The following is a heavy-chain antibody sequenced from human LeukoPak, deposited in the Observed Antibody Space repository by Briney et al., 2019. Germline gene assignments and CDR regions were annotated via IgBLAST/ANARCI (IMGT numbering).Heavy chain of an antibody. CDR2: IYHSGST. D-gene: IGHD3-22*01. V-gene: IGHV4-38-2*02. CDR3: AREIFDDSSGSGWFDP. CDR1: GYSISSGYY. Sequence: SETLSLTCTVSGYSISSGYYWGWIRQPPGKGLEWIGSIYHSGSTYYNPSLKSRVTISVDTSKNQFSLKLSSVTAADTAVYYCAREIFDDSSGSGWFDPWGQGTLVTVSS. J-gene: IGHJ5*02.